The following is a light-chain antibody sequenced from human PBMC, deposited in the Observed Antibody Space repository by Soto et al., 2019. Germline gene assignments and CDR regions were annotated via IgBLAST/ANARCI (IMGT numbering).Light chain of an antibody. CDR3: SSYTSTTKV. CDR1: SSDVGGYKY. Sequence: QSALTQPVSVSGSPGQSITISCTGTSSDVGGYKYVSWYQQHPGKAPKLMIYEVSNRPSGVSNRFSGSKSGNTASLTISGLQAEDEADYYCSSYTSTTKVFGGGTKVTVL. J-gene: IGLJ2*01. CDR2: EVS. V-gene: IGLV2-14*01.